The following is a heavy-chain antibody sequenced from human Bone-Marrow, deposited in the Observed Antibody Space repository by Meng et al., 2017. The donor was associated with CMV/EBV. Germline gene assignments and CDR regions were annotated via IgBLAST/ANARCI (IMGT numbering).Heavy chain of an antibody. CDR1: GFTFSNYA. V-gene: IGHV3-23*01. CDR3: ANVPSFRSITMVRGLIMSRYYYYGMDV. Sequence: GESLKISCAASGFTFSNYAMSWVRQGTGKGLEGVSIISGSGGKTYYADSVKGRFTISRDNSKNTVYLQMTSLRVEDTAVYYCANVPSFRSITMVRGLIMSRYYYYGMDVWGQGTTVTVS. CDR2: ISGSGGKT. J-gene: IGHJ6*02. D-gene: IGHD3-10*01.